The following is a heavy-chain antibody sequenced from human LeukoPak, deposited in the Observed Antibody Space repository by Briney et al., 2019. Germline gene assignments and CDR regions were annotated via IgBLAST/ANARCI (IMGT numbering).Heavy chain of an antibody. CDR1: GFTFSSYG. D-gene: IGHD3-16*01. Sequence: PGRSLRLSCAASGFTFSSYGMHWVRQAPGKGLEWVAVIWYDGSNKYYADSVKGRFTISRDNAKNSLYLQMNSLRAEDTALYYCAKDSGGGGMYYYYGMDVWGQGTTVTVSS. J-gene: IGHJ6*02. V-gene: IGHV3-33*03. CDR3: AKDSGGGGMYYYYGMDV. CDR2: IWYDGSNK.